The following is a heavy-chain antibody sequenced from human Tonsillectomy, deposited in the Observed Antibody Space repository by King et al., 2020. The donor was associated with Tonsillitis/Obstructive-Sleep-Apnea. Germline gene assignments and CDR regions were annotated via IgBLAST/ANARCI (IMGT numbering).Heavy chain of an antibody. J-gene: IGHJ5*02. CDR1: GGTFSSYA. V-gene: IGHV1-69*01. CDR2: IIPIFDTA. CDR3: ARDGDCSSTSCYAESWFDP. Sequence: QLVQSGAEVKKPGSSVKVSCKASGGTFSSYAISWVRQAPGQGLEWLGGIIPIFDTANYAQKFQGRVTITADESTSTAYMELSSLRSEDTAVYYCARDGDCSSTSCYAESWFDPWGQGTLVTVSS. D-gene: IGHD2-2*01.